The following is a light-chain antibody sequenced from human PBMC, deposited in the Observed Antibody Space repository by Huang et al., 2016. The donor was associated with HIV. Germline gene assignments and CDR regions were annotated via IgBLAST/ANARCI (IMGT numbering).Light chain of an antibody. J-gene: IGKJ1*01. CDR3: QQYVTSPWT. Sequence: EIMLTQSPGTLSLSPGERTTRSCRASQSVSSNYLAWYQQKPGQAPRLLIYGASSRATGIPDRCSGSGSGTDFTLTISRLEPEEFAVYFCQQYVTSPWTFGQGTKVEIK. CDR2: GAS. V-gene: IGKV3-20*01. CDR1: QSVSSNY.